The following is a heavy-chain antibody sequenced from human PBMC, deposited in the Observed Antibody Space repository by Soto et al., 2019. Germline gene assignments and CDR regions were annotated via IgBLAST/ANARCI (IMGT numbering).Heavy chain of an antibody. D-gene: IGHD3-22*01. CDR2: IYYSGST. CDR3: ARERGYYYDSSGYSHAFDI. Sequence: SETLSLTCTVSGGSLRSTGYYGGWLRQPPGKGLEWIGSIYYSGSTYYNPSLKSRVTISVDTSKNQFSLKLSSVTAADTAVYYCARERGYYYDSSGYSHAFDIWGQGTMVTVSS. V-gene: IGHV4-39*02. J-gene: IGHJ3*02. CDR1: GGSLRSTGYY.